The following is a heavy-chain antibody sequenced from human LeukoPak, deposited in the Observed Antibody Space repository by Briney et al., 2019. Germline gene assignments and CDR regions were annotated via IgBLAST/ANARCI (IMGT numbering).Heavy chain of an antibody. CDR2: MNPNSGNT. J-gene: IGHJ6*03. Sequence: GASVKVSCKASGYTFTSYYMHWVRQATGQGLEWMGWMNPNSGNTGYAQKFQGRVTITRNTSISTAYMELSSLRSKDTAVYYCARGAGVRIRGYSGSHYQYYMDVWGKGTTVTVSS. V-gene: IGHV1-8*03. CDR1: GYTFTSYY. CDR3: ARGAGVRIRGYSGSHYQYYMDV. D-gene: IGHD5-12*01.